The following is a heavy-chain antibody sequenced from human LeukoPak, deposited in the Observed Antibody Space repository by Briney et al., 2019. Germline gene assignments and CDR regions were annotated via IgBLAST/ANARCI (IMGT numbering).Heavy chain of an antibody. CDR2: IYTSGST. D-gene: IGHD1-26*01. V-gene: IGHV4-4*07. CDR3: ARENSGSYREFDY. CDR1: SGSISSYY. J-gene: IGHJ4*02. Sequence: SETLSLTCTVSSGSISSYYWSWIRQPAGKGLEWIERIYTSGSTNYNASLKSRVSMSVDTSKNQFSLKLSSVTAADTAVFYCARENSGSYREFDYWGQGTLVTVSS.